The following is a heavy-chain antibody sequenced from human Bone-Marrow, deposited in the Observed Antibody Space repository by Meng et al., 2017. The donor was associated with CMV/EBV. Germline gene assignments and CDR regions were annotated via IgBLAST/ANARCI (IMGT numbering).Heavy chain of an antibody. Sequence: GESLKISCTASGFTFSAFWMTWVRQAPGKGLEWVANIKEDGSEKYYVASAKGRFTISRDTSKNTLYLQMNSLRAEDTAVYYCARGVVVPAVAFAFDIWGQGTMVTVSS. D-gene: IGHD2-2*01. V-gene: IGHV3-7*03. CDR1: GFTFSAFW. CDR3: ARGVVVPAVAFAFDI. J-gene: IGHJ3*02. CDR2: IKEDGSEK.